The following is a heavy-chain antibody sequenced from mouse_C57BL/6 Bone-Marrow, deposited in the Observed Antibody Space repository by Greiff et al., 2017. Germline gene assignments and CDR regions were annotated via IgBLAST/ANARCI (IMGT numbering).Heavy chain of an antibody. J-gene: IGHJ2*01. Sequence: VQLQQSGAELARPGASVKLSCKASGYTFTSYGISWVKQRTGQGLEWIGEIYPRSGNTYYNEKFKGKATLTADKSSSTAYMELRSLTSEDSAVYFCAGERLRRGIFDYWGQGTTLTVSS. CDR1: GYTFTSYG. D-gene: IGHD2-4*01. CDR3: AGERLRRGIFDY. CDR2: IYPRSGNT. V-gene: IGHV1-81*01.